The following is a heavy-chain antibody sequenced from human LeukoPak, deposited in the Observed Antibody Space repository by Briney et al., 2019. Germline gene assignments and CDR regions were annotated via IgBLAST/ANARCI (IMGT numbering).Heavy chain of an antibody. V-gene: IGHV3-30*03. D-gene: IGHD4-17*01. CDR1: GFTFSSYG. Sequence: GGSLRLSCAASGFTFSSYGMHWVRQARGKGLEGVAVISYDGSNKYYAASVKGRFTISRDNSKNPLYLQMNSLRAEDTAVYYCAISYGDYYYYWGQGTLVTVSS. CDR2: ISYDGSNK. CDR3: AISYGDYYYY. J-gene: IGHJ4*02.